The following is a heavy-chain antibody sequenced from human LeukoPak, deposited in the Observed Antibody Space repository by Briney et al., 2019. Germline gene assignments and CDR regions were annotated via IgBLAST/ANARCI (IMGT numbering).Heavy chain of an antibody. Sequence: ASVKVSCKDSGYTFTGYYMHWVRQAPGQGLEWMGRINPNSGGTNYAQKFQGRVTMTRDTSISTAYMELSRLRSDDTAVYYCARGLGWYVYWFDPWGQGTLVTVSS. D-gene: IGHD6-19*01. CDR2: INPNSGGT. J-gene: IGHJ5*02. CDR3: ARGLGWYVYWFDP. CDR1: GYTFTGYY. V-gene: IGHV1-2*06.